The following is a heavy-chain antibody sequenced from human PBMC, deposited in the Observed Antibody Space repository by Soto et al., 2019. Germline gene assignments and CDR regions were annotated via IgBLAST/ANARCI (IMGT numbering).Heavy chain of an antibody. Sequence: QVQLVESGGGVVQPGRSLRLSCAASGFTFSSYGMHWVRQAPGKGLEWVAVIWYDGSNKYYADSVKGRFTISRDNSKNTLYLQMNSLRAEDTAVYHCARMTDDYLGYWGQGTLVTVSS. J-gene: IGHJ4*02. CDR2: IWYDGSNK. CDR1: GFTFSSYG. CDR3: ARMTDDYLGY. V-gene: IGHV3-33*01.